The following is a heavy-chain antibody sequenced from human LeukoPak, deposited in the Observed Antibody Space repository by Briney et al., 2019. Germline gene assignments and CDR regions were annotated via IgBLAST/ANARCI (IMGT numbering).Heavy chain of an antibody. Sequence: PSETLSLTCTVSGXSISSYYWSWIRQPPGKGLEWIGYIYYSGSTNYNPSLKSRVTMSVDTSKNQFSLKLSSVTAADTAVYYCAGTSSWYLTDDAFDIWGQGTMVTVSS. CDR2: IYYSGST. CDR1: GXSISSYY. V-gene: IGHV4-59*01. D-gene: IGHD6-13*01. J-gene: IGHJ3*02. CDR3: AGTSSWYLTDDAFDI.